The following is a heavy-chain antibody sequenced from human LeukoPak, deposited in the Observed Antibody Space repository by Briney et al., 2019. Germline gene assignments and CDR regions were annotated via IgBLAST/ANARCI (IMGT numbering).Heavy chain of an antibody. D-gene: IGHD3-10*01. J-gene: IGHJ4*02. V-gene: IGHV4-61*08. CDR2: IYYGGST. CDR3: ASGPRNYYYSGSYHY. Sequence: SETLSLTCGVSGGPLNSDDYYWNWIRQPPGRGLEWIGYIYYGGSTNYNPSLRSRVTISMDTSKNQFSLKVNSVTAADTAVYFCASGPRNYYYSGSYHYWGQGTLVTVSS. CDR1: GGPLNSDDYY.